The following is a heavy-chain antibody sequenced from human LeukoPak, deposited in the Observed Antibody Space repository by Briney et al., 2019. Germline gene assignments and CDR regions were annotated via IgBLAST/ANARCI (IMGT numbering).Heavy chain of an antibody. CDR2: ISTYNGNT. CDR1: GYTFTNYG. D-gene: IGHD5-24*01. Sequence: ASVKVSCKASGYTFTNYGISWVRQAPGQGLEWMGWISTYNGNTNYAQKLQGRVTVTTDTSTNTAYMELSSLRSEDTAVYYCATATSRWLQEDYWGQGTLVTVSS. J-gene: IGHJ4*02. V-gene: IGHV1-18*01. CDR3: ATATSRWLQEDY.